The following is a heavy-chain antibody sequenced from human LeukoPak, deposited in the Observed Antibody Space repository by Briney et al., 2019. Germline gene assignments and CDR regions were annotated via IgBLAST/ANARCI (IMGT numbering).Heavy chain of an antibody. Sequence: SETLSLTCTVYGGSFSGYYWSWIRQPPRKGLEWIGEINHSGSTNYNPSLKSRVTISVDTSKNQFSLKLSSVTAADTAVYYCASRTRYCSGGSCYFDYWGQGTLVTVSS. J-gene: IGHJ4*02. CDR3: ASRTRYCSGGSCYFDY. CDR1: GGSFSGYY. D-gene: IGHD2-15*01. V-gene: IGHV4-34*01. CDR2: INHSGST.